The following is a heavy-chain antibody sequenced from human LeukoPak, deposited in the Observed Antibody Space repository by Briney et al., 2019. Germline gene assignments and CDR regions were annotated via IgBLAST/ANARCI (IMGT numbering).Heavy chain of an antibody. CDR2: IRYDGSNK. D-gene: IGHD6-19*01. Sequence: GGSLRLSCAASGFTFSSYGMHWVRQAPGKGLEWVAVIRYDGSNKYYADSVKGRFTISRDNSENTLYLQMNSLRAEDTAVYYCARDGLSSGWLQDYWGQGTLVIVSS. V-gene: IGHV3-33*01. CDR3: ARDGLSSGWLQDY. CDR1: GFTFSSYG. J-gene: IGHJ4*02.